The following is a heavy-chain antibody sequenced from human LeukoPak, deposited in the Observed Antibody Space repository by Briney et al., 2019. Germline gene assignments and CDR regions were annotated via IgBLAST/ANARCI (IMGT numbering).Heavy chain of an antibody. J-gene: IGHJ6*04. D-gene: IGHD2-15*01. CDR2: INHSGST. V-gene: IGHV4-34*01. CDR1: GGSFSGYY. Sequence: SETLSLTCAVYGGSFSGYYWSWIRQPPGKGLEWIGEINHSGSTSYNPSLKSRVTISVDTSKNQFSLKLSSVTAADTAVYYCARGPTPYGMDVWGKGTTVTVSS. CDR3: ARGPTPYGMDV.